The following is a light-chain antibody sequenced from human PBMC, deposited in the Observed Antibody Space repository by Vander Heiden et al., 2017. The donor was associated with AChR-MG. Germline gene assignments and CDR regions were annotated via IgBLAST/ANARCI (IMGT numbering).Light chain of an antibody. CDR1: SSNTGSNH. CDR3: AAWDDSLSVWV. J-gene: IGLJ3*02. V-gene: IGLV1-47*01. Sequence: QSVLTQPPSPSGTPGQRVSIPSSGSSSNTGSNHVYWYHQPPGTAPKLLIYRNNQRPSGVPDRFSGSKSGTSASLAISGLRSEDEADYYCAAWDDSLSVWVFGGGTKLTVL. CDR2: RNN.